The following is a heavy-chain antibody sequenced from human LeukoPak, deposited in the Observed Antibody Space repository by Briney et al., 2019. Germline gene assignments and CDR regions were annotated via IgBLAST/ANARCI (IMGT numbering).Heavy chain of an antibody. CDR2: IKKDGSEK. CDR3: ARGTESLYYYGMDV. D-gene: IGHD3/OR15-3a*01. CDR1: GFTFGSYW. J-gene: IGHJ6*02. V-gene: IGHV3-7*02. Sequence: GGSLRLSCAASGFTFGSYWMSWVRQAPGKGLGWVANIKKDGSEKHYVDSVKGRFAISRDNAKTSVYLQMNSLRVEDTAVYYCARGTESLYYYGMDVWGQGTTVTVSS.